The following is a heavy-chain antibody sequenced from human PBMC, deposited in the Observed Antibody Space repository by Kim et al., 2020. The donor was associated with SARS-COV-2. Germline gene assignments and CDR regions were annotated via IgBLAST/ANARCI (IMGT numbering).Heavy chain of an antibody. CDR3: ARDAGVYDSIGADAFD. Sequence: SETLSLTCTVSGDSISSGDYHWTWIRQPPGKGLEWIGNIHFSGGTFYNPSLKSRLMISIDTSKNQFSLKLGSLTAADTAVYYCARDAGVYDSIGADAFD. V-gene: IGHV4-30-4*01. CDR2: IHFSGGT. CDR1: GDSISSGDYH. J-gene: IGHJ3*02. D-gene: IGHD3-22*01.